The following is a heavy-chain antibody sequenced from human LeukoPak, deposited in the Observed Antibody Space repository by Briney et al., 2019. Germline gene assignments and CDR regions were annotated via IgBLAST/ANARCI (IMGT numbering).Heavy chain of an antibody. CDR3: ARFRAYGSEPYGMDV. CDR1: GYTFTSYD. Sequence: GASVKVSCKASGYTFTSYDINWVRQATGQGLEWMGWMNPNSGNTGYAQKFQGRVTMTRNTSISTAYMELSSPRSEDTAVYYCARFRAYGSEPYGMDVWGQGTTVTVSS. V-gene: IGHV1-8*01. CDR2: MNPNSGNT. J-gene: IGHJ6*02. D-gene: IGHD3-10*01.